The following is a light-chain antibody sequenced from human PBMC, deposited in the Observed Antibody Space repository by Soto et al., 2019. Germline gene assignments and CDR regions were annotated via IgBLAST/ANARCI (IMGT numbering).Light chain of an antibody. CDR1: NIGSKS. Sequence: SYELTQPPSVSVAPGKTARITCGGNNIGSKSLHWYQQKPGQAPVLVIYYDSDRPSGIPERFSGSNSGNTATLTISSVEAGDEADYYCQVWDSSSDLRFGGGTKLTVL. CDR3: QVWDSSSDLR. J-gene: IGLJ2*01. CDR2: YDS. V-gene: IGLV3-21*04.